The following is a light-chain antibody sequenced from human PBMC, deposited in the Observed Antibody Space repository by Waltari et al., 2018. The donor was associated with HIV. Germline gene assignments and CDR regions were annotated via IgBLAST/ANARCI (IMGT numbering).Light chain of an antibody. CDR2: SNN. Sequence: QSVLTQPPSASGTPGQRVTISCSGSNPNIGSNYVSWYQHLPGTTPKPLIYSNNPRPAGVPDRFSGSKSGTSASLAISGLRSEDEADYYCAVWDDSLSGRVFGGGTKLTVL. CDR3: AVWDDSLSGRV. J-gene: IGLJ3*02. V-gene: IGLV1-47*02. CDR1: NPNIGSNY.